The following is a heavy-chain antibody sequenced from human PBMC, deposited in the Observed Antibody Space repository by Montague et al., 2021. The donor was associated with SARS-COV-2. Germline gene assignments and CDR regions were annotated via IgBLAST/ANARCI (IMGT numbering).Heavy chain of an antibody. V-gene: IGHV4-59*11. Sequence: SETLSLTCTVSGGSISTHYWRWIRQPRGKGLEWIGYIYNSGSTNYNLSLKSRVTISVDTSKNQCSLKLRSVTAADTAVYYCAGDFDLWGRGTLVTVSS. CDR1: GGSISTHY. J-gene: IGHJ2*01. CDR2: IYNSGST. CDR3: AGDFDL.